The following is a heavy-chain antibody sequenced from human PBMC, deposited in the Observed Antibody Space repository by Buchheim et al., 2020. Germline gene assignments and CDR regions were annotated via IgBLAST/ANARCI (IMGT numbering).Heavy chain of an antibody. CDR2: IYHSGST. CDR1: GGSISSGGYS. Sequence: QLQLQESGSGLVKPSQTLSLTCAVSGGSISSGGYSWSWIRQPPGKGLEWIGYIYHSGSTYYNPSLKSRVTISVDRSKNQFSLKLSSVTAVDTAVYYCARDSGSGYCSSTSCSNWFDPWGQGTL. D-gene: IGHD2-2*01. CDR3: ARDSGSGYCSSTSCSNWFDP. J-gene: IGHJ5*02. V-gene: IGHV4-30-2*01.